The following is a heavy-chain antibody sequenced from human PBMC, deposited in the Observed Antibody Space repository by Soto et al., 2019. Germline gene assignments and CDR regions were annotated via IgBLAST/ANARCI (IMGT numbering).Heavy chain of an antibody. J-gene: IGHJ6*02. CDR3: ARDGGYTGYDKGRMDV. V-gene: IGHV4-30-4*01. D-gene: IGHD5-12*01. CDR1: GGSISSGDYY. CDR2: IYYGGST. Sequence: QVQLQESGPGLVKPSQTLSLTCTVSGGSISSGDYYWSWIRQPPGKGLEWIGYIYYGGSTYINPSRESRVTISLDTSKNQFSLKVTSVTAADTAVYYCARDGGYTGYDKGRMDVWGQGTKVTVSS.